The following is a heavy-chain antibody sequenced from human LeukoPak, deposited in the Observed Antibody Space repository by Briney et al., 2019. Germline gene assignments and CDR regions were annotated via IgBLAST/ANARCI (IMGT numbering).Heavy chain of an antibody. CDR2: ISWNSGSI. CDR1: GFTFDDYA. D-gene: IGHD6-19*01. CDR3: AKGRYPGIAVSGTFGDY. J-gene: IGHJ4*02. Sequence: PGRSLRLSCAASGFTFDDYAMHWVRQAPGKGLEWVSGISWNSGSIGYADSVKGRFTISRDNSKNSLYLQMNSLRAEDTALYYCAKGRYPGIAVSGTFGDYWGQGTLVTVSS. V-gene: IGHV3-9*01.